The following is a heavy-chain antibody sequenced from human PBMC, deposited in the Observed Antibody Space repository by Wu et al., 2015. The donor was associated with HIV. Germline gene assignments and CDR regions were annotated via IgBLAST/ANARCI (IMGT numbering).Heavy chain of an antibody. Sequence: QVQLVQSGAEVKKPGASVKVSCKASGYTFTGYYMHWVRQAPGQGLEWMGWINPNSGGTNYAQKFQGRVTMTRDTSISTAYMELSRLRSDDTAVYYCAREAIGQQLGGAKDAFDIWGQGTMVTVSS. CDR1: GYTFTGYY. D-gene: IGHD6-13*01. CDR2: INPNSGGT. V-gene: IGHV1-2*02. J-gene: IGHJ3*02. CDR3: AREAIGQQLGGAKDAFDI.